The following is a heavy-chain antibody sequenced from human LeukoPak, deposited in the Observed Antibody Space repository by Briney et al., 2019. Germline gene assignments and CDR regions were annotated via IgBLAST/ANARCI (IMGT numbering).Heavy chain of an antibody. Sequence: PGGSLRLSCAASGFTFSSYAMSWVRQAPGKGLEWVSAVSGSGSSTYYADSVKGRFTISRDNAKNTLYLQMNSLRAEDTAVYYCARDGYCSSTSCYYFDYWGQGTLVTVSS. CDR2: VSGSGSST. CDR3: ARDGYCSSTSCYYFDY. J-gene: IGHJ4*02. V-gene: IGHV3-23*01. CDR1: GFTFSSYA. D-gene: IGHD2-2*01.